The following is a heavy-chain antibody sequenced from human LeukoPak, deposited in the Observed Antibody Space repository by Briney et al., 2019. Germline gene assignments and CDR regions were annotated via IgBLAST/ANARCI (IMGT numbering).Heavy chain of an antibody. V-gene: IGHV3-23*01. J-gene: IGHJ4*02. CDR2: ISGSGGST. CDR1: GFTFSSYA. CDR3: AKVVDRYSSGWYYFDY. Sequence: GGSLRLSCAASGFTFSSYAMSWVRQAPGKGLEWVSAISGSGGSTYYADSVKGRFTISRDNSKNTLYPQMNSLRAEDTAVYYCAKVVDRYSSGWYYFDYWGQGTLVTVSS. D-gene: IGHD6-19*01.